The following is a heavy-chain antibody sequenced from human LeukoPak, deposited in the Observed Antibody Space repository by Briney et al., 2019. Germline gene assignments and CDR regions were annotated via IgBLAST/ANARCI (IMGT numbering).Heavy chain of an antibody. D-gene: IGHD2-21*02. J-gene: IGHJ3*02. CDR2: IYYSGST. Sequence: PSETLSLTCTVSGGSISSSSYYWGWIRQPPGKGLEWIGSIYYSGSTYYNPSLKSRVTIFVDTSKNQFSLTLSYVTAADAAGDYCARSLYCDCDCYPDAFDIWGQGTMVTVSS. V-gene: IGHV4-39*01. CDR1: GGSISSSSYY. CDR3: ARSLYCDCDCYPDAFDI.